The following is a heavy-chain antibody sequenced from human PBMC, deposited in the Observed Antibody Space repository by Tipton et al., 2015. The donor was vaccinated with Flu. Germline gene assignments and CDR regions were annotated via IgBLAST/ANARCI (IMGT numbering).Heavy chain of an antibody. CDR1: GGSISSYY. Sequence: TLSLTCTVSGGSISSYYWSWIRQSPGKGLEWIAYIYYAGGINYNPSLKSRATISVDTPRNQFSLKLSAVTAADMAVYYCAASPWGLHGDSYFELWGRGALVTVSS. J-gene: IGHJ4*02. CDR3: AASPWGLHGDSYFEL. D-gene: IGHD2-21*01. V-gene: IGHV4-59*03. CDR2: IYYAGGI.